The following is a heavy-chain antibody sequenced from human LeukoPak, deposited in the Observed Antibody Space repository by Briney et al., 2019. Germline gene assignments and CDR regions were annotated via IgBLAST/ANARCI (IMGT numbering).Heavy chain of an antibody. CDR2: ISSSSSYT. D-gene: IGHD6-13*01. V-gene: IGHV3-11*05. Sequence: GGSLRLSCASSGFTFRDYYMSCIRQAPGKGLEWVSYISSSSSYTYYAESVKGRFTISRDNAKNSLYLQMNSLRAEDSAVYYCARDSGTDTAAARTGYYYGLDVWGQGTTVTVSS. CDR3: ARDSGTDTAAARTGYYYGLDV. J-gene: IGHJ6*02. CDR1: GFTFRDYY.